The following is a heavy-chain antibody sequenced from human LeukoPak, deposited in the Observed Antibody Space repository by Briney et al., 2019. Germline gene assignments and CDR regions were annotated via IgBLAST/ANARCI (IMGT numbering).Heavy chain of an antibody. D-gene: IGHD2-2*01. CDR2: ISSNGYST. Sequence: QAGGSLRLSCAASGFTFSNYPMHWVRQAPGKGPEYVSAISSNGYSTYYANSVKGRFTISRDNSRNTLYLQMGSLKTEDMAVYYCARDWTSDNWGQGTMVTVSS. J-gene: IGHJ3*01. CDR3: ARDWTSDN. CDR1: GFTFSNYP. V-gene: IGHV3-64*01.